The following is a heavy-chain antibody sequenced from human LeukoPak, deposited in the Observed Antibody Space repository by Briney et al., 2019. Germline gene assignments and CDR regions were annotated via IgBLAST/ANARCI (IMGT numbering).Heavy chain of an antibody. V-gene: IGHV4-59*08. CDR2: IYYSGST. CDR1: GGSISSYY. CDR3: ARIRITMVRGVIITGAFDI. J-gene: IGHJ3*02. Sequence: SETLSLTCTVSGGSISSYYWSWIRQPPGKGLEWIGYIYYSGSTNYNPSLKSRVTISVDTSKNQFSLKLSSVTAADTAVYYCARIRITMVRGVIITGAFDIWGQGTMVTVSP. D-gene: IGHD3-10*01.